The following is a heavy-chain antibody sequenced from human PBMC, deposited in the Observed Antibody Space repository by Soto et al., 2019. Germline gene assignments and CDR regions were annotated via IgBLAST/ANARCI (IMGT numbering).Heavy chain of an antibody. CDR3: ARSHSFDGSIYHYYFDF. V-gene: IGHV4-59*01. D-gene: IGHD3-10*01. Sequence: SETLSLTCTVSGGSISTYYWSWIRQPPGGTLEWIGYIYASGATTYNPSLESRVTMSVDMPNNEFSLELTPLTAADTAVYYCARSHSFDGSIYHYYFDFWGQGTLVTVSS. CDR1: GGSISTYY. CDR2: IYASGAT. J-gene: IGHJ4*02.